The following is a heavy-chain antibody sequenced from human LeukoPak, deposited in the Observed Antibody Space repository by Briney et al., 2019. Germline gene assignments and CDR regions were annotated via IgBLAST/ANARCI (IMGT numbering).Heavy chain of an antibody. CDR1: GFTFSSYA. Sequence: GGSLRLSCAASGFTFSSYAMSWARQAPGKGLEWVSATSGSGGSTYYADSVKGRFTISRDNSKNTLYLQMNSLRAEDTAVYYCAKVGGSYFDYWGQGTLVTVSS. J-gene: IGHJ4*02. V-gene: IGHV3-23*01. CDR2: TSGSGGST. D-gene: IGHD1-26*01. CDR3: AKVGGSYFDY.